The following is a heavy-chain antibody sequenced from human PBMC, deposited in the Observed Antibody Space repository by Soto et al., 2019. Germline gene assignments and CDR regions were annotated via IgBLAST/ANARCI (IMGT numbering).Heavy chain of an antibody. CDR2: ISHSGTT. V-gene: IGHV4-39*01. D-gene: IGHD6-13*01. CDR3: ARHSDKYVSSWYGLGY. CDR1: GDSFTIDSYY. J-gene: IGHJ4*02. Sequence: QLQLQESGPGLVKPSEPLPLTCTVSGDSFTIDSYYWAWIRQPPGKGLEWLGTISHSGTTFHNPSLKSRLTMSVDTSKNQFSLNLSSVTAADTALYYCARHSDKYVSSWYGLGYWGQGTLVTVSS.